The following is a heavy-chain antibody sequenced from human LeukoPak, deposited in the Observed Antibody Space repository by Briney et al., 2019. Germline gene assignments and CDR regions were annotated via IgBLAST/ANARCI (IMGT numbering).Heavy chain of an antibody. CDR1: GGSISSGGYS. D-gene: IGHD2-15*01. Sequence: SETLSLTCAVSGGSISSGGYSWSWLRQPPGKGLEWIGYIYHSGSTYYNPSLKSRVTISVDRSKNQFSLKLSSVTAADTAVYYCARSVGGSWFDPWGQGTLVTVSS. CDR3: ARSVGGSWFDP. J-gene: IGHJ5*02. V-gene: IGHV4-30-2*01. CDR2: IYHSGST.